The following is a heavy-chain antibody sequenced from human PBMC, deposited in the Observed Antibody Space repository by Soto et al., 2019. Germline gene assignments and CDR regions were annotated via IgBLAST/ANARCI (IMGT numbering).Heavy chain of an antibody. CDR2: IYYSGST. V-gene: IGHV4-59*12. CDR1: GGSISSYY. J-gene: IGHJ4*02. D-gene: IGHD2-21*01. CDR3: ARGNVVPLDY. Sequence: SETLSLTCTVSGGSISSYYWSWIRQPPGKGLEWIGYIYYSGSTNYNPSLKSRVTISVDRSKNQFSLKLSSVTAADTAVYYCARGNVVPLDYWGQGTLVTVSS.